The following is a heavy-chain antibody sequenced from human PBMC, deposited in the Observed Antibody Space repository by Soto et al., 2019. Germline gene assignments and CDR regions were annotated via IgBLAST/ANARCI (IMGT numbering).Heavy chain of an antibody. CDR2: ISYDGSNK. D-gene: IGHD2-2*02. Sequence: GGSLRLSCAASGFTFNSYGIHWVRQAPGKGLEWVAVISYDGSNKYYADSVKGRFTISRDNSKNTLYLQMNSLRAEDTAVYYCEKDDTGYTFDYWGQGTLVTVSS. CDR3: EKDDTGYTFDY. V-gene: IGHV3-30*18. CDR1: GFTFNSYG. J-gene: IGHJ4*02.